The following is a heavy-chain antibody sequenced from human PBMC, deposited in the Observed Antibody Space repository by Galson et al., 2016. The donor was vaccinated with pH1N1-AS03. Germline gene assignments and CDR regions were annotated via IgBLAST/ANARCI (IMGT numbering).Heavy chain of an antibody. CDR2: ISSTGSNT. V-gene: IGHV3-23*01. D-gene: IGHD3-9*01. CDR1: GFTFSTYA. J-gene: IGHJ4*02. Sequence: CAVSGFTFSTYAMTWVRQAPGRGLEWVSSISSTGSNTFYADSVMGRFTISRDNSKNTLYLQMNSLRAEDTAVFYCAKYAIDWYEDYWGQGTLVTVSS. CDR3: AKYAIDWYEDY.